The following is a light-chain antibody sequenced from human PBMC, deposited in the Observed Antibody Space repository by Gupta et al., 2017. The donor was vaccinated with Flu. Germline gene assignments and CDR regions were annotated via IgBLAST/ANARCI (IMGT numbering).Light chain of an antibody. CDR3: QQSDSTPLT. V-gene: IGKV1-39*01. CDR2: AAS. Sequence: PSSLSASVGDRVTITCRASQNISNYLNWYQQTPGKAPNLLVYAASTLQSGVPSRFSGSGSGTEFTLTISKLQPEDFATYYCQQSDSTPLTFGGGTTVEIK. J-gene: IGKJ4*01. CDR1: QNISNY.